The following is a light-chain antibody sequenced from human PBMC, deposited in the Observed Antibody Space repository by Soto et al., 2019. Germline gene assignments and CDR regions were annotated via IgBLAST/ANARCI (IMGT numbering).Light chain of an antibody. CDR1: SSDVGGYNS. CDR3: TSYTSSSTRV. J-gene: IGLJ3*02. V-gene: IGLV2-14*01. Sequence: SALTQPASVSGSPGQSITISCTGTSSDVGGYNSVSWYQQHPGKAPKLMIYDVSNRPSGVSDRFSGSKSGNTASLTISGLQPEDEADYYCTSYTSSSTRVFGGGTKLTVL. CDR2: DVS.